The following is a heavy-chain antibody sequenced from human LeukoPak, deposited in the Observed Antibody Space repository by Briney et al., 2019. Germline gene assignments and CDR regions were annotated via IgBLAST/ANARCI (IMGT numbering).Heavy chain of an antibody. J-gene: IGHJ4*02. CDR1: GYTFTSYD. CDR3: ARVRPWDGYNPYYFDY. V-gene: IGHV1-8*03. CDR2: MNPNRGNT. D-gene: IGHD5-24*01. Sequence: VASVKVSCKASGYTFTSYDINWVRQATGQGLEWMGWMNPNRGNTGYAQKFQGRVTITRNTSISTAYMELSSLRSEDTAVYYCARVRPWDGYNPYYFDYWGQGTLVTVSS.